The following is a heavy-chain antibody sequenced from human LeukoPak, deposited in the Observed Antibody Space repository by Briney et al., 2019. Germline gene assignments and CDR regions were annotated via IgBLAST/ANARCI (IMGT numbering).Heavy chain of an antibody. CDR1: GGTFISYA. Sequence: ASVEVSCKASGGTFISYAISWVRQAPGQGLEWMGGMIPIFGTANYAQKFQGRVTITTDESTSTASVELSSLRSEDTAVYYCARRRLAGSTPPHYYYILDVWGQGTTVTVSS. V-gene: IGHV1-69*05. D-gene: IGHD3-3*02. CDR3: ARRRLAGSTPPHYYYILDV. CDR2: MIPIFGTA. J-gene: IGHJ6*02.